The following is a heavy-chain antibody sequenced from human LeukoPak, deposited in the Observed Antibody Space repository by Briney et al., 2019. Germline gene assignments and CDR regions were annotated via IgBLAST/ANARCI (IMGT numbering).Heavy chain of an antibody. J-gene: IGHJ4*02. V-gene: IGHV1-69*01. CDR1: GGTFSSYA. Sequence: SVKVSCKASGGTFSSYAISWVRQAPGQGLEWMGGIIPIFGTANYAQKFQGRVTITADESTSTAYMEPSSLRSEDTAVYYCARDKAAAGLGPFDYWGQGTLVTVSS. CDR2: IIPIFGTA. D-gene: IGHD6-13*01. CDR3: ARDKAAAGLGPFDY.